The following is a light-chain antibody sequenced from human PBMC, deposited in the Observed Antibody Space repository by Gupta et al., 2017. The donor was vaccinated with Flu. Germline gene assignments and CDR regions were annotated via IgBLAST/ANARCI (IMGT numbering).Light chain of an antibody. V-gene: IGKV3-15*01. CDR1: QGVSSN. CDR3: QQYNNWPPTWT. J-gene: IGKJ1*01. CDR2: GAS. Sequence: EIVMTQSPATLSVSPGERATLSCRASQGVSSNLAWYQQKPGQAPRLLIYGASTRATGIPARFSGSGSGTEFTLTISSLQSEDFAVYYCQQYNNWPPTWTCGQGTKVDIK.